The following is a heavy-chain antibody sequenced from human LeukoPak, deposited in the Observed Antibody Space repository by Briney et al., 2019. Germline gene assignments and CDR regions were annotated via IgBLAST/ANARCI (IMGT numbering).Heavy chain of an antibody. CDR1: GFTFSSHA. CDR3: AKAVYLYSFDY. D-gene: IGHD1-14*01. CDR2: MSGTGGRT. J-gene: IGHJ4*02. V-gene: IGHV3-23*01. Sequence: GGSLRLSCAASGFTFSSHAMTWVRQAPGQGLEWVSAMSGTGGRTYYADSVKGRFTISRDNSKNTLYLQMNSLRAEDTAVYYCAKAVYLYSFDYWGQGTLVTVSS.